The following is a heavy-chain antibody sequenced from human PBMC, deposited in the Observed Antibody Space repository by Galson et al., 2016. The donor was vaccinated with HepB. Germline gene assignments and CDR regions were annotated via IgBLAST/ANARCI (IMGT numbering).Heavy chain of an antibody. D-gene: IGHD6-13*01. CDR2: IHDSGTT. Sequence: SETLSLTCTVSGGSTSAYYWIWIRQPPGKGLEWIGYIHDSGTTKYKPSLSSRLTMSIDTSKKQFSLKVRYVTAADTAVCYCARGSTWDWHYDLWGRGTLVTVSS. CDR3: ARGSTWDWHYDL. J-gene: IGHJ2*01. V-gene: IGHV4-59*01. CDR1: GGSTSAYY.